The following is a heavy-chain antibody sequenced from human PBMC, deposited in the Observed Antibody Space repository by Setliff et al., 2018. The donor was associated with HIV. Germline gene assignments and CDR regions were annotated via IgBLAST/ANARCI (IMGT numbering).Heavy chain of an antibody. Sequence: EASVKVSCKASGGTFSSYAISWVRQAPGQGLEWMGGIIPIFGTANYAQKFQGRVTITADESTSTAYMELSSLRSEDTAVYYCARRQRKVGGGVALDYWGQGTLVTVSS. J-gene: IGHJ4*02. V-gene: IGHV1-69*13. CDR1: GGTFSSYA. CDR3: ARRQRKVGGGVALDY. CDR2: IIPIFGTA. D-gene: IGHD1-26*01.